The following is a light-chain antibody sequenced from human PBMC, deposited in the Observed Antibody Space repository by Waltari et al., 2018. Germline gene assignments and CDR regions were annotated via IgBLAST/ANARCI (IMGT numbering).Light chain of an antibody. CDR1: SSDVGAYTY. Sequence: QSALTQPASVSGSPGQSITISCTGTSSDVGAYTYVSWYQQYPGTAPTVMIFHVSNRPSGVSDRFSGSKSANTASLTISGLQAEDEADYYCSSYTSSHTCVFGTGTKVTVL. CDR3: SSYTSSHTCV. CDR2: HVS. J-gene: IGLJ1*01. V-gene: IGLV2-14*03.